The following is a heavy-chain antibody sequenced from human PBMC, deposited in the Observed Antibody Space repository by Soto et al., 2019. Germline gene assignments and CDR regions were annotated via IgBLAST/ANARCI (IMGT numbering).Heavy chain of an antibody. Sequence: QLQLQESGPGLVKPSETLSLTCTVSGGSISSSSYYWGWIRQPPGKGLEWIGSIYYSGSTYYNPSLKSRVTISVDTSTNQFSLTLSSVPAADTAVYYCARITEDFWSGYYGYFDYWGQGTLVTVSS. CDR1: GGSISSSSYY. D-gene: IGHD3-3*01. CDR3: ARITEDFWSGYYGYFDY. V-gene: IGHV4-39*01. J-gene: IGHJ4*02. CDR2: IYYSGST.